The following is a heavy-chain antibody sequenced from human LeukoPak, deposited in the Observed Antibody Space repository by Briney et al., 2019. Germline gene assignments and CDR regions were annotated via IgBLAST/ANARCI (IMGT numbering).Heavy chain of an antibody. CDR1: GFTFSSYA. CDR3: ARSIYASGSFYTFDI. Sequence: QPGGSLRLSCAASGFTFSSYAMSWVRQARGKAPEWVSGISGSGGSTYSADSVKGRFTISRDNSKNTLYLQMNTLRAEDTAVYYCARSIYASGSFYTFDIWGQGTMVTVSS. J-gene: IGHJ3*02. CDR2: ISGSGGST. D-gene: IGHD3-10*01. V-gene: IGHV3-23*01.